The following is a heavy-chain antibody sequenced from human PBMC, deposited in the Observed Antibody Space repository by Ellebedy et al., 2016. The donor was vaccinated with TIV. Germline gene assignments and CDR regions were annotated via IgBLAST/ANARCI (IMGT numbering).Heavy chain of an antibody. D-gene: IGHD4-23*01. CDR3: AKVTDYGGDWYFDL. J-gene: IGHJ2*01. CDR2: ISWNSAGI. Sequence: SLKISXAASGFSFDDYAMHWVRQAPGKGLEWVSGISWNSAGIGYADSVKGRFTISRDNAKNSLYLQMTSLRAEDTALYYCAKVTDYGGDWYFDLWGRGTLVTVSS. CDR1: GFSFDDYA. V-gene: IGHV3-9*01.